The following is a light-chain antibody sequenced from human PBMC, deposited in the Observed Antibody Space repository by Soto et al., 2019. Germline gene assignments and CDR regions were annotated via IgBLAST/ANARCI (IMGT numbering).Light chain of an antibody. CDR2: GAS. V-gene: IGKV3-20*01. CDR3: QQYGSSPPT. J-gene: IGKJ1*01. Sequence: EIVLTQSPGTLSLSPGETATLSCRASQSVGSYLAWYKQKPGQAPRLLIYGASSRATDIPDRFSGSGSGTDFTLTISRLEPEDFAVYYCQQYGSSPPTFGQGTNVEIK. CDR1: QSVGSY.